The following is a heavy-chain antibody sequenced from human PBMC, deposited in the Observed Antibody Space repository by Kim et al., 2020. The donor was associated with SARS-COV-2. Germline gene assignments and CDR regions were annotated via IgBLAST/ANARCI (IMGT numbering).Heavy chain of an antibody. D-gene: IGHD6-19*01. CDR1: GFTFSSYD. CDR3: ARATVRIQRGVISSGWFFYDY. V-gene: IGHV3-13*01. J-gene: IGHJ4*02. Sequence: GGSLRLSCAASGFTFSSYDMHWVRQATGKGLEWVSAIGTAGDTYYPGSVKGRFTISRENAKNSLYLQMNSLRAGDTAVYYCARATVRIQRGVISSGWFFYDYWGQGTLVTVSS. CDR2: IGTAGDT.